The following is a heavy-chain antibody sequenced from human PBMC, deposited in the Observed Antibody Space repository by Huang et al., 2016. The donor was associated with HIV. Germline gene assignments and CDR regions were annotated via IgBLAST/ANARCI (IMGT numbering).Heavy chain of an antibody. CDR1: GGSISSHY. CDR2: IYYSGST. Sequence: QVQLQESGPGLVQPSETPSLTCTVSGGSISSHYWSWIRQPPGTGLEWIGSIYYSGSTNYNPALKGRVTIAVDTSKNQCSLELSSVTAADTAVYYCARDTMVRGFDYWGQGTLVTVSS. V-gene: IGHV4-59*11. CDR3: ARDTMVRGFDY. J-gene: IGHJ4*02. D-gene: IGHD3-10*01.